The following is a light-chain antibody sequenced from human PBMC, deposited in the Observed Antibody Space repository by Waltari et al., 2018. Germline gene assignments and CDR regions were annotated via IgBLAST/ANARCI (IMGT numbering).Light chain of an antibody. Sequence: QSVLTQPPSASGTPGQRVTIPSSGRSSNIGGNTVAWYQQVPGAAPKLLIYIDNERPSGVPDRFSGSKSGTSASLAISGLQSEDEALYYCAVWDDSLSGVVFGGGTKLTVL. CDR1: SSNIGGNT. CDR3: AVWDDSLSGVV. J-gene: IGLJ2*01. V-gene: IGLV1-44*01. CDR2: IDN.